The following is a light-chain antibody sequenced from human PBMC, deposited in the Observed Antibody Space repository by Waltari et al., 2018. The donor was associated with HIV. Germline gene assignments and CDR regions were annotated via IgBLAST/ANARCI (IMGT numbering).Light chain of an antibody. Sequence: QSALPQPRSVSGSPGQSVTMSCTGTNSDVGAYNYVSWYQQYPGNAPRLIVHDVTQRPSGVPDRFSGSNSGNTASLTISGLQAEDEADYYCCSYAGSYTWVFGEGTKLTVL. V-gene: IGLV2-11*01. CDR1: NSDVGAYNY. CDR2: DVT. CDR3: CSYAGSYTWV. J-gene: IGLJ3*02.